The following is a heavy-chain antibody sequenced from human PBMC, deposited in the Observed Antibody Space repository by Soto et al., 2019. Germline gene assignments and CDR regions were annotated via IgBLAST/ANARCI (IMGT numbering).Heavy chain of an antibody. V-gene: IGHV4-34*01. CDR1: GGSFSGYY. CDR3: ARSYQNDLNY. CDR2: INHSGST. J-gene: IGHJ4*02. D-gene: IGHD1-1*01. Sequence: SETLSLTCAVYGGSFSGYYWSWIRQPPGKGLEWIGEINHSGSTNYNPSLKSRVSISVDTSKNQFSLKLSSVTAADTAVYYCARSYQNDLNYWGQGTLVTVSS.